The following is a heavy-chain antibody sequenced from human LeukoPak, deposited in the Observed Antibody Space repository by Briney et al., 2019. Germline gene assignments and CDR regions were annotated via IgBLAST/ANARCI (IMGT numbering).Heavy chain of an antibody. CDR3: ASLIGWSYDYFDY. Sequence: GGSLRLSCAASGFTFSSYSMNWVRQAPGKGLEWVAVISYDGSNKYYADSVKGRFTISRDNSKNTLYLQMNSLRAEDTAVYYCASLIGWSYDYFDYWGQGTLVTVSS. CDR1: GFTFSSYS. CDR2: ISYDGSNK. V-gene: IGHV3-30*03. D-gene: IGHD2-15*01. J-gene: IGHJ4*02.